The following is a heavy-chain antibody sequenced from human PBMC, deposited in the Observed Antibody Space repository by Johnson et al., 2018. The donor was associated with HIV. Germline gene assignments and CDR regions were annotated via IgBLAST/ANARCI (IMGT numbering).Heavy chain of an antibody. J-gene: IGHJ3*02. D-gene: IGHD2-21*02. CDR2: ISYDGSNK. CDR3: ARGGVVTAIPHAFDI. V-gene: IGHV3-30*19. CDR1: GFTFSSYG. Sequence: QVHLVESGGGVVQPGGSLRLSCAASGFTFSSYGMHWVRQAPGKGLEWVAFISYDGSNKYYATSVKGRFTISRDNSKNTLYLQMNSLRAEDTAVYYCARGGVVTAIPHAFDIWGQGTMVTVSS.